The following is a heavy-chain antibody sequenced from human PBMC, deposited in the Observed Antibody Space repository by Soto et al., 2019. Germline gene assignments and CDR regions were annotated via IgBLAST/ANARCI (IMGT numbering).Heavy chain of an antibody. CDR3: ARDVNYDILTGYPTAYYYGMDV. CDR2: INPNSGGT. CDR1: GYTFTGYY. V-gene: IGHV1-2*04. J-gene: IGHJ6*02. Sequence: GASVKVSCKASGYTFTGYYMHWVRQAPGQGLEWMGWINPNSGGTNYAQKFQGWVTMTRDTSISTAYMELSRLRSDDTAVYYCARDVNYDILTGYPTAYYYGMDVWGQGTTVTVSS. D-gene: IGHD3-9*01.